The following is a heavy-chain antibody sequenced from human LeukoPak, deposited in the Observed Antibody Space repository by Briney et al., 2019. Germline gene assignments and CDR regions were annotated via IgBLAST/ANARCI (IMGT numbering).Heavy chain of an antibody. Sequence: KPGGPLRLSCVASGFTFTTYSMNWVRLAPGKGLEWVSSISSSGDFIHHAHSVKGQFTISRDNAKKSLYLQMNSLRAEDTAIYYCAGRDCSNGLCQFDYWGQGTLVTVSS. CDR1: GFTFTTYS. CDR3: AGRDCSNGLCQFDY. D-gene: IGHD2-8*01. CDR2: ISSSGDFI. V-gene: IGHV3-21*01. J-gene: IGHJ4*02.